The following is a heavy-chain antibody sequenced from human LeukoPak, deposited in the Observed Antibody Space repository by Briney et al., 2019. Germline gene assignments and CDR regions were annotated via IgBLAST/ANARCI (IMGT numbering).Heavy chain of an antibody. V-gene: IGHV3-33*01. D-gene: IGHD6-19*01. Sequence: GGSLRISCAASGFTFSHYGMHWVRQAPGKGLEWVAIIWNDGSNNKYADSVKGRFTISRDNSKNTLYLQMNSLRAEDTAVYYCVRDADISGWYSYSDYWGQGILVTVSS. J-gene: IGHJ4*02. CDR2: IWNDGSNN. CDR1: GFTFSHYG. CDR3: VRDADISGWYSYSDY.